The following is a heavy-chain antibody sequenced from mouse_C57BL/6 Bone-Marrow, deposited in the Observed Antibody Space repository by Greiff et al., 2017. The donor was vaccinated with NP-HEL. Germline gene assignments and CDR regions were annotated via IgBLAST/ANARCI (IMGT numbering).Heavy chain of an antibody. CDR3: ARGDYGSSRFGYAMDY. Sequence: QVQLKESGAELVKPGASVKISCKASGYAFSSYWMNWVKERPGKGLEWIGQIYPGDGDIKYNGKFKGKATLTADKSSSTAYMQVSSLTSEDSAVYFCARGDYGSSRFGYAMDYWGQGTSVTVSS. CDR1: GYAFSSYW. V-gene: IGHV1-80*01. J-gene: IGHJ4*01. D-gene: IGHD1-1*01. CDR2: IYPGDGDI.